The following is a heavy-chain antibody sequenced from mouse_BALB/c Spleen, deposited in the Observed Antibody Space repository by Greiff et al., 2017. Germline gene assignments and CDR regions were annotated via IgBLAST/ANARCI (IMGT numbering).Heavy chain of an antibody. D-gene: IGHD1-2*01. CDR2: IYPGDGDT. Sequence: QVQLKESGPELVKPGASVKISCKASGYAFSSSWMNWVKQRPGQGLEWIGRIYPGDGDTNYNGKFKGKATLTADKSSSTAYMQLSSLTSVDSAVYFCARMGTTAKGFAYWGQGTLVTVSA. CDR3: ARMGTTAKGFAY. V-gene: IGHV1-82*01. CDR1: GYAFSSSW. J-gene: IGHJ3*01.